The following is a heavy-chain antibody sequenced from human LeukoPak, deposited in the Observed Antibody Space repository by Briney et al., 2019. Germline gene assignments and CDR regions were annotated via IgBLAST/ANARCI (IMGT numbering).Heavy chain of an antibody. Sequence: PGGSLRLSCAASGFTFDDYTMHWVRQAPGKGLEWVSLISWDGGSTYYADSVKGRFTISRDNSKNSLYLQMNSLRTEDTALYYCAKDIVGFGVAAAPDAYFDYWGQGTLVTVSS. CDR2: ISWDGGST. CDR3: AKDIVGFGVAAAPDAYFDY. CDR1: GFTFDDYT. V-gene: IGHV3-43*01. D-gene: IGHD6-13*01. J-gene: IGHJ4*02.